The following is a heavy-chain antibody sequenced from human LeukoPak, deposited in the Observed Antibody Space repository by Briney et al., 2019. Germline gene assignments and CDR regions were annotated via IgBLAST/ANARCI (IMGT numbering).Heavy chain of an antibody. CDR2: ISTSSRTI. CDR3: ARDGYDFWSDYPTTLDC. CDR1: GFNFGTYS. D-gene: IGHD3-3*01. Sequence: GGSLRLSCAASGFNFGTYSMNWVRQAPGKGLEWVSYISTSSRTIYYADSVKGRSTISRDNAKNSLYLQLNSLRAEDTAVYYCARDGYDFWSDYPTTLDCWGQGTLVTVSS. V-gene: IGHV3-48*01. J-gene: IGHJ4*02.